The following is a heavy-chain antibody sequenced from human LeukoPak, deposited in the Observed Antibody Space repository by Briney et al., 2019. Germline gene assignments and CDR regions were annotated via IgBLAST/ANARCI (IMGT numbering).Heavy chain of an antibody. J-gene: IGHJ2*01. CDR3: ARRSSYYDSSGYYRIYWYFDL. CDR1: GGSFSGYY. CDR2: SNHSGST. D-gene: IGHD3-22*01. Sequence: PSETLSLTCAVYGGSFSGYYWSWIRQPPGKGLEWIGESNHSGSTNYNPSLKSRVTISVDTSKNQFSLKLSSVTAADTAVYYCARRSSYYDSSGYYRIYWYFDLWGRGTLVTVSS. V-gene: IGHV4-34*01.